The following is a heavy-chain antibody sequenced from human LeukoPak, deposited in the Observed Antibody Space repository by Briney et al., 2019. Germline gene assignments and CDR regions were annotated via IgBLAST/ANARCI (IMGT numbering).Heavy chain of an antibody. D-gene: IGHD2-15*01. CDR1: GFTVSSTY. Sequence: GGSLRLSCAASGFTVSSTYMSWVRQAPGKGLEWVSVIYSGGKVYYIDSVKGRFTISRDTFKNTLYLQMNSLRVEDTAVYFCAGRHCSGGGCYFAGADPFDYWGQGTLVTASS. V-gene: IGHV3-53*01. CDR2: IYSGGKV. J-gene: IGHJ4*02. CDR3: AGRHCSGGGCYFAGADPFDY.